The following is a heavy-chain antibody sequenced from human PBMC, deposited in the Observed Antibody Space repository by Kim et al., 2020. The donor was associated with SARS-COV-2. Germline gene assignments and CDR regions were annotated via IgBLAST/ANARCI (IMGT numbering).Heavy chain of an antibody. CDR1: GFIFSDYA. V-gene: IGHV3-21*01. J-gene: IGHJ6*02. CDR2: ISGTSSSYI. Sequence: GGSLRLSCAASGFIFSDYAMNWVRLPPGKGLEWVSCISGTSSSYIYYADSVKGRFTISRDNAKNSLYLQINSLRAEDTAVYYCARASPGMDVWGQGTTVTVSS. CDR3: ARASPGMDV.